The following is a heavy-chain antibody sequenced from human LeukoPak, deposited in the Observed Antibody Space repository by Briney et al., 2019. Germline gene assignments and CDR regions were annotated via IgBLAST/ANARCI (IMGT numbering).Heavy chain of an antibody. CDR2: INPNSGGT. CDR1: GYTFTGYY. V-gene: IGHV1-2*02. CDR3: ARDSDIVVVPASVSYYFDY. Sequence: ASVKVSCKASGYTFTGYYMHWVRQAPGQGLEWMGWINPNSGGTNYAQKFQGRVTMTRDTSISTAYMELSRLRSDDTVVYYCARDSDIVVVPASVSYYFDYWGQGTLVTVSS. D-gene: IGHD2-2*01. J-gene: IGHJ4*02.